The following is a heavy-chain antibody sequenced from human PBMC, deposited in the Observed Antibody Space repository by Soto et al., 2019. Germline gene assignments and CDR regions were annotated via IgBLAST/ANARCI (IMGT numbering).Heavy chain of an antibody. J-gene: IGHJ5*01. V-gene: IGHV4-30-4*01. Sequence: SETLSLTCSVSGDSISNLDYFWAWIRQPPGQALEYIGYIYKSATTYYNPSFESRVAISVDTSKSQFSLNVTSVTAAYTAVYFCARGRYCLTGRCFPNWFDSWGQGALVTVS. CDR3: ARGRYCLTGRCFPNWFDS. CDR1: GDSISNLDYF. D-gene: IGHD7-27*01. CDR2: IYKSATT.